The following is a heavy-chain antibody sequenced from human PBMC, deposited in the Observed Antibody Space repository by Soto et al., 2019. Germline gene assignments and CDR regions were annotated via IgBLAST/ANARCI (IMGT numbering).Heavy chain of an antibody. D-gene: IGHD2-15*01. CDR3: ARVSKGSSGAYYFDY. Sequence: GGALRLSCAASGFTFSSYSINWVRQAPGKGLEWVSSISSDSNYIYYADSVRGRFTISRDNAKSSLSLQMNSLRAEDTAVYYCARVSKGSSGAYYFDYWGQGTLVTVSS. J-gene: IGHJ4*02. CDR2: ISSDSNYI. V-gene: IGHV3-21*01. CDR1: GFTFSSYS.